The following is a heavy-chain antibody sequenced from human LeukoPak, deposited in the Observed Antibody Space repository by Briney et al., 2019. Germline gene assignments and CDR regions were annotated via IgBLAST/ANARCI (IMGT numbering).Heavy chain of an antibody. D-gene: IGHD4-17*01. V-gene: IGHV1-2*02. CDR1: GYTFTGYY. Sequence: ASVKVSCKASGYTFTGYYMHWVRQAPGQGLEWTGWINPNSGGTNYAQKFQGRVTMTRNTSISTAYMELSSLRSEDTAVYYCARAMTTSHYYYGMDVWGQGTTVTVSS. CDR3: ARAMTTSHYYYGMDV. J-gene: IGHJ6*02. CDR2: INPNSGGT.